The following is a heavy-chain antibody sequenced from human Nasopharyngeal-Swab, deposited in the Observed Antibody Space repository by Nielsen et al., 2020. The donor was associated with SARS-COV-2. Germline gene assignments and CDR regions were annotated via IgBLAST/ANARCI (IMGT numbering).Heavy chain of an antibody. CDR1: GGSISSSSYY. CDR3: ARHRYSSSWSWYFDY. Sequence: SETLSLTCTVSGGSISSSSYYWGWIRQPPGKGLEWIGSIYYSGSTYYNPSLKGRVTISVDTSKNQFSLKLSSVTAADTAVYYCARHRYSSSWSWYFDYWGQGTLVTVSS. J-gene: IGHJ4*02. CDR2: IYYSGST. D-gene: IGHD6-13*01. V-gene: IGHV4-39*01.